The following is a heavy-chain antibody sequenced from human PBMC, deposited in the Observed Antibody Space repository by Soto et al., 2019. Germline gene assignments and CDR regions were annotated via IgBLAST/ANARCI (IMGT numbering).Heavy chain of an antibody. Sequence: DVQLVKSGVGLIQPGGSLRLSCAASGITATNGHMSWVRQAPGKGLEWVSVIYSDDNTYYADSVKGRFTISRDTSKNTVYLQMNSLRAEDTAVYYCARDWNGDKYFDFWDQGSLVTVSS. D-gene: IGHD4-17*01. CDR1: GITATNGH. CDR2: IYSDDNT. J-gene: IGHJ4*02. CDR3: ARDWNGDKYFDF. V-gene: IGHV3-53*01.